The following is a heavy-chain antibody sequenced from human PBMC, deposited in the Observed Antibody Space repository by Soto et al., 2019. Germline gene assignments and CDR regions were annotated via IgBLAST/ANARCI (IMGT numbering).Heavy chain of an antibody. CDR2: IYPGDSDT. CDR1: GYSFTSYW. J-gene: IGHJ4*02. Sequence: HGESLKISCKGSGYSFTSYWIGWVRQMPGKGLEWMGIIYPGDSDTRYSPSFQGQVTISADKSISTAYLQWSSLKASDTAMYYCARVYDYVWGSYREYFDYWGQGTLVTVSS. CDR3: ARVYDYVWGSYREYFDY. D-gene: IGHD3-16*02. V-gene: IGHV5-51*01.